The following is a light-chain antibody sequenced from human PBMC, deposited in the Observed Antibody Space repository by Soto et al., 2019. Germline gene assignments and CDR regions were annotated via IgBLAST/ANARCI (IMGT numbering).Light chain of an antibody. CDR1: RSDIGSYNY. CDR2: GVS. V-gene: IGLV2-14*01. CDR3: ISYTGSSTSYV. J-gene: IGLJ1*01. Sequence: LTQPASVSGSPGQSITISCSGTRSDIGSYNYVAWYQQFPGKTPKILIYGVSNRPSGVSSRFSGSKSGNTASLTISGLQAEDEADYYCISYTGSSTSYVFGSGTKGTVL.